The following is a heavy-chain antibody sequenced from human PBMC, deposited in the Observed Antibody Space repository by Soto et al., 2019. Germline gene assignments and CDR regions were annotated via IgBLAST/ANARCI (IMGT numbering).Heavy chain of an antibody. V-gene: IGHV4-34*01. CDR3: ARLPPKSYYYYYGMDV. Sequence: PSETLSLTCAVYCGSFSGYYWSWIRQPPGKGLEWIGEINHSGSTNYNPSLKSRVTISVDTSKNQFPLKLSSVTAADTAVYYCARLPPKSYYYYYGMDVWGQGTTVTVSS. CDR1: CGSFSGYY. J-gene: IGHJ6*02. CDR2: INHSGST.